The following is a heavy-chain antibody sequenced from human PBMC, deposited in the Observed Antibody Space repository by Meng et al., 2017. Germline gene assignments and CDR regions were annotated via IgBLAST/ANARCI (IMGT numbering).Heavy chain of an antibody. V-gene: IGHV3-30*04. CDR2: ISYDGSNK. CDR3: ARGRRRGVIITGFGSVGGAVDY. Sequence: GESLKISCAASGFTFSSYAMHWVRQAPGKGLEWVAVISYDGSNKYYADSVKGRFTISRDNSKNTLYLQMNSLRAEDTAVYYCARGRRRGVIITGFGSVGGAVDYWGQGTLVIVSS. J-gene: IGHJ4*02. CDR1: GFTFSSYA. D-gene: IGHD3-10*01.